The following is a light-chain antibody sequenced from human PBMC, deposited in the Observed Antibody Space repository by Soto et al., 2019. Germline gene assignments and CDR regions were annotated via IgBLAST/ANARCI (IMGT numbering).Light chain of an antibody. CDR2: RAS. V-gene: IGKV1-27*01. CDR1: QGISNF. CDR3: QQYNRFSTWT. J-gene: IGKJ1*01. Sequence: DIQMTQSPSSLSASVGDRVTITCRASQGISNFLAWYQQKPGKVPKLLIYRASTLQSGVPFRFGGSGSGTDFTLIIDGLQPDDFATYYCQQYNRFSTWTFGQGTKVEIK.